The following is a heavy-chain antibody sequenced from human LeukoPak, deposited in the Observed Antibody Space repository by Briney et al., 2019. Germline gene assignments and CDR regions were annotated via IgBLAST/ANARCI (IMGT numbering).Heavy chain of an antibody. CDR3: ARDYYDSSGLGSTYYFDY. CDR1: GGSISSNNW. V-gene: IGHV4-4*02. CDR2: IYHSGSA. J-gene: IGHJ4*02. Sequence: SETLSLTCAVSGGSISSNNWWNWVRQPPGKGLEWIGEIYHSGSANYNPSLKSRVTMSVDTSKNQFSLKLSSVTAADTAVYYCARDYYDSSGLGSTYYFDYWGQGTLVTVSS. D-gene: IGHD3-22*01.